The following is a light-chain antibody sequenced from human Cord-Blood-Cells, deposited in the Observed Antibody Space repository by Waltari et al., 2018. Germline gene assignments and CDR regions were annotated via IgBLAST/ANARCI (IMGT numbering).Light chain of an antibody. Sequence: QSALTQPASVSGSPGQSITISCTGTSSDVGGYNYVSWYQQHPDKAPTLMSYAVSNRTSGVSNRFTGTKSGNTASLTISGLQAEDEADYYCSSYTSSRVFGGGTKLTVL. J-gene: IGLJ3*02. V-gene: IGLV2-14*03. CDR3: SSYTSSRV. CDR2: AVS. CDR1: SSDVGGYNY.